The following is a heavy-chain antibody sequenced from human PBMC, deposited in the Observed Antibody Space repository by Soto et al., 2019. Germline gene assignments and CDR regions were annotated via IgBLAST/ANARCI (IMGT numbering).Heavy chain of an antibody. CDR1: GFTFSSYG. CDR2: IWYDGSNK. CDR3: ARAKVSGYAGRYYYYYMDV. D-gene: IGHD5-12*01. V-gene: IGHV3-33*01. J-gene: IGHJ6*03. Sequence: GGSLRLSCAASGFTFSSYGMHWVRQAPGKGLDWVAVIWYDGSNKYYADSVKGRFTISRDNSKNTLYLQMNSLRAEDTAVYYCARAKVSGYAGRYYYYYMDVWGKGTTVTVSS.